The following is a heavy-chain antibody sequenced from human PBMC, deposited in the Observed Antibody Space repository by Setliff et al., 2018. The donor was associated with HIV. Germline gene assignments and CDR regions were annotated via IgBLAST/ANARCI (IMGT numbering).Heavy chain of an antibody. Sequence: SETLSLTCTVSGASIGRRSDCWGWIRQPPGKGLEWIGSFYYSWNTYYNPSLKSRVTISVDTSKNRLSLKLSSVTAADAAVYYCARAMSSSWYIDGFDIWGQGTVVTVSS. CDR1: GASIGRRSDC. V-gene: IGHV4-39*07. CDR3: ARAMSSSWYIDGFDI. D-gene: IGHD6-13*01. CDR2: FYYSWNT. J-gene: IGHJ3*02.